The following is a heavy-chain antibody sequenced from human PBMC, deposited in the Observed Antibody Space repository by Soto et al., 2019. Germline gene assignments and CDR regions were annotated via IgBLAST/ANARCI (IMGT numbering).Heavy chain of an antibody. V-gene: IGHV5-10-1*01. CDR1: GYSFTSYW. D-gene: IGHD6-6*01. CDR2: IDPSDSYT. Sequence: RGESLKISCKGSGYSFTSYWISWVRQMPGKGLEWMGRIDPSDSYTNYSPSFQGHVTISADKSISTAYLQWSSLKASDTAVYYCAKFWGSSSWNYFYGMDVWGQGTTVTVSS. CDR3: AKFWGSSSWNYFYGMDV. J-gene: IGHJ6*02.